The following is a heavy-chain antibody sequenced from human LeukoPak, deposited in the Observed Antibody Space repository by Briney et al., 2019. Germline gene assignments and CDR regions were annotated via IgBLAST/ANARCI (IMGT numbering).Heavy chain of an antibody. CDR2: ISSSGSTI. CDR3: AELGITMIGGV. Sequence: GGSLRLSCAASGFTFSSYEMNWVRQAPGKGLEWVSYISSSGSTIYYADSVKGRFTISRDNAKNSLYLQMNGLRAEDTAVYYCAELGITMIGGVWGKGTTVTISS. CDR1: GFTFSSYE. D-gene: IGHD3-10*02. V-gene: IGHV3-48*03. J-gene: IGHJ6*04.